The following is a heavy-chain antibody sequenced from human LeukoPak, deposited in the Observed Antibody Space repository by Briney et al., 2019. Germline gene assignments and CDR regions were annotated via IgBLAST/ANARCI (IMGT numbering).Heavy chain of an antibody. CDR3: ARDYDDNYMDV. CDR2: ISSSSSYI. V-gene: IGHV3-21*01. Sequence: GGSLRLSCAASGFTFSSYSMNWVRQAPGKGLEWVSSISSSSSYIHYADSVKGRFTISRDNAKNSLYLQMNSLRAEDTAVYYCARDYDDNYMDVWGKGTTVTVSS. D-gene: IGHD3-16*01. CDR1: GFTFSSYS. J-gene: IGHJ6*03.